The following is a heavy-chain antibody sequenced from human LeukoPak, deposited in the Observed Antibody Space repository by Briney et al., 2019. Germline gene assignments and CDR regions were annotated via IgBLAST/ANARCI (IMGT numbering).Heavy chain of an antibody. J-gene: IGHJ4*02. D-gene: IGHD6-13*01. V-gene: IGHV3-21*01. CDR2: ISSSSSYI. CDR3: ARDPAAAVPRFDY. Sequence: PGRSLRLSCAASGFTFSSYSMNWVRQAPGKGLEWVSSISSSSSYIYYADSVKGRFTISRDNAKNSLYLQMNSLRAEDTAVYYCARDPAAAVPRFDYWGQGTLVTVSS. CDR1: GFTFSSYS.